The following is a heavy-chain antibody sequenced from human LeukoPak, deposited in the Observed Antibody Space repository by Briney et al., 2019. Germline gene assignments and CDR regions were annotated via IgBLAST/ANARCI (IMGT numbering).Heavy chain of an antibody. D-gene: IGHD3-22*01. J-gene: IGHJ4*02. CDR2: ISAYNGNT. Sequence: ASVKVSCKASGCTFTGYYMHWVRQAPGQGLEWMGWISAYNGNTNYAQKLQGRVTMTTDTSTSTAYMELRSLRSDDTAVYYCASMDYYDSSVFLYWGQGTLVTVSS. V-gene: IGHV1-18*04. CDR3: ASMDYYDSSVFLY. CDR1: GCTFTGYY.